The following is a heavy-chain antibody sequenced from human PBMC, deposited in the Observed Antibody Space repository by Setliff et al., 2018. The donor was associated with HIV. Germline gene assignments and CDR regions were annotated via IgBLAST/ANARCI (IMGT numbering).Heavy chain of an antibody. D-gene: IGHD3-16*01. CDR1: GFSFSNYA. V-gene: IGHV3-NL1*01. CDR3: ARNGGEIMLDY. J-gene: IGHJ4*02. CDR2: ISGGCGRT. Sequence: GSLRLSCAASGFSFSNYAMGWVRQAPGKGLEWVSIISGGCGRTYYADSVKGRFTVSRDSSKNTLYLQMNSLRHEDTAVYYCARNGGEIMLDYWGQGTLVTVSS.